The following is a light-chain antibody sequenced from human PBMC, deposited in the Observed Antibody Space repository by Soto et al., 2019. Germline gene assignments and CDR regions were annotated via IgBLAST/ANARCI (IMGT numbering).Light chain of an antibody. V-gene: IGKV3-15*01. CDR2: GAS. CDR1: QSVNSN. J-gene: IGKJ1*01. Sequence: ETVMTQSPATLSVSPGERATLSCRASQSVNSNLAWYQQKLGQAPRVLIFGASTRATGIPARFSGSGSGKDFSLTINSRQSEDFAFYTSQEYNTCPWTFGQGTKVEI. CDR3: QEYNTCPWT.